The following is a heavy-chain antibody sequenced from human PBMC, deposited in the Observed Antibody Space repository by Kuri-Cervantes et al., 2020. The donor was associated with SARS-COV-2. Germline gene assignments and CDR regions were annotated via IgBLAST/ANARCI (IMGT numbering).Heavy chain of an antibody. V-gene: IGHV3-30*07. CDR1: GFTFSNYA. CDR3: ARSRIAARTNWFDP. D-gene: IGHD6-13*01. CDR2: ISYDGSDK. J-gene: IGHJ5*02. Sequence: GESLKISCAASGFTFSNYAIHWVRQAPGKGLEWVALISYDGSDKNYADSVKGRFTISRDNSKNSLYLQMNSLRAEDTAVYYCARSRIAARTNWFDPWGQGTLVTVSS.